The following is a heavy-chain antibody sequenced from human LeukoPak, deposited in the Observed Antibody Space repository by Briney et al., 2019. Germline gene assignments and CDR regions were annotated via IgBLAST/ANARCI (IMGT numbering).Heavy chain of an antibody. J-gene: IGHJ4*02. CDR3: ARKAGYYYGSGDY. D-gene: IGHD3-10*01. CDR2: ISGSSSYK. CDR1: GFTFRSYS. Sequence: GGSLRLSCVASGFTFRSYSMNWVRQAPGKGLEWVSSISGSSSYKNYADSVKGRFTISRDNAKNSLYLQMNSLRAEDTAVYYCARKAGYYYGSGDYWGQGTLVTVSS. V-gene: IGHV3-21*04.